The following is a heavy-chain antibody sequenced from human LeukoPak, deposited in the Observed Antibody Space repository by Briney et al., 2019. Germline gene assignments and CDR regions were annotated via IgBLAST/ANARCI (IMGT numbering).Heavy chain of an antibody. CDR3: ARGLRGTPNLQPAEL. CDR2: VNYSGST. V-gene: IGHV4-34*01. D-gene: IGHD1-14*01. Sequence: SETLSLTCAVYGGSFNGHYWSSIRQPPGKGLEWIGEVNYSGSTNYNPSLKSRVTISLVTSKNQFSLKLSSVTAADTAVYYCARGLRGTPNLQPAELWGQGTLVTASS. J-gene: IGHJ4*02. CDR1: GGSFNGHY.